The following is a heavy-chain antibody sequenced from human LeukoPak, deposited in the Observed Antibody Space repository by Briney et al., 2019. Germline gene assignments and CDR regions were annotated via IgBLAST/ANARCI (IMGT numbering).Heavy chain of an antibody. V-gene: IGHV4-34*01. CDR3: ARGGRNSEHYFDY. CDR2: INHSGST. Sequence: SETLSLTCAVYGGSFSGYYWSWIRQPPGKGLEWIGEINHSGSTNYNPSLKSRVTISVDTSKSQFSLKLSSVTAADTAVYYCARGGRNSEHYFDYWGQGTLDTVSS. D-gene: IGHD4-23*01. CDR1: GGSFSGYY. J-gene: IGHJ4*02.